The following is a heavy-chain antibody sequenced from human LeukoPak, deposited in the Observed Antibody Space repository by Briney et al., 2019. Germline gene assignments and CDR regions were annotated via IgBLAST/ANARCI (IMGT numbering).Heavy chain of an antibody. CDR3: ARDRPTGASRVFVVQ. D-gene: IGHD3-3*01. Sequence: KSGGSLRLFCTASGFTFSTFAMTWVRQAPGKALEWISSMSSGSSYIYSADSVRGRFSISRDNAKNSLYLMMNNLTAEDTGIYYCARDRPTGASRVFVVQWGEGTPVTVSS. CDR2: MSSGSSYI. J-gene: IGHJ4*02. CDR1: GFTFSTFA. V-gene: IGHV3-21*06.